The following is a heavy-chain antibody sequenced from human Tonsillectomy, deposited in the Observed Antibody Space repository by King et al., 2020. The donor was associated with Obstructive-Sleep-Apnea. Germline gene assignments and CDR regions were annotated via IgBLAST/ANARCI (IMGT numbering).Heavy chain of an antibody. D-gene: IGHD3-9*01. CDR3: AKDITVSDILTGYYYYGMDV. CDR2: ISWDGSST. Sequence: VQLVESGGVVVQPGGSLRLSCAASGFSFDDCAMHWVRQAPGKGLEWVSVISWDGSSTYYADSVKGRFTISRDNSKNSLYLQMNSLRVEDTALYYCAKDITVSDILTGYYYYGMDVWGQGTTVIVSS. CDR1: GFSFDDCA. V-gene: IGHV3-43D*03. J-gene: IGHJ6*02.